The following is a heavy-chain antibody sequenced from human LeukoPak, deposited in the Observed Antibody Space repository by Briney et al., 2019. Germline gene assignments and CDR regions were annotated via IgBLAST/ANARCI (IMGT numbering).Heavy chain of an antibody. V-gene: IGHV3-23*01. CDR1: GFTFSSYA. D-gene: IGHD3-3*01. CDR3: AKYYYDFWSGCPYYFDY. Sequence: GGSLRLSCAASGASGFTFSSYAVTWVRQAPGKGLEWVSSVSGSGHSTYYADSVKGRFTISRDNSKNTLYLQMNSLRAEDTAVYYCAKYYYDFWSGCPYYFDYWGQGTLVTVSS. J-gene: IGHJ4*02. CDR2: VSGSGHST.